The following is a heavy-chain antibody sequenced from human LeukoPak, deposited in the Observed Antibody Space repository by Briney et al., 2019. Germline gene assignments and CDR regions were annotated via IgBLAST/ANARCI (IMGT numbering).Heavy chain of an antibody. CDR3: ARGYSRSWYQAVVYIWLDP. Sequence: SETLSLTCTVSVGSISSYYWTWIRQPPGKGLEWIGYISYSGSTNYNPSLKSRVTISVDTSKNQFSLNLTSVTAAGTAVYYCARGYSRSWYQAVVYIWLDPWGQGTLVTVSS. CDR2: ISYSGST. D-gene: IGHD6-13*01. J-gene: IGHJ5*02. CDR1: VGSISSYY. V-gene: IGHV4-59*01.